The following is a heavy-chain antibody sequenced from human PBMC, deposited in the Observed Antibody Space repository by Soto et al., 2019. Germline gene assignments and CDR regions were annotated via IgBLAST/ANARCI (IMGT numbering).Heavy chain of an antibody. CDR1: GFAVRHNY. D-gene: IGHD3-10*01. Sequence: QLVESGGGLIQPGGSLRLSCTASGFAVRHNYMTWVRQAPGKGLEWVSLICGGDTAYADSVKGRFTISRHTSQNTLYLQMNSLRAEDTAVYYCARKTDSIPSGGDVWGKGTAVTVSS. J-gene: IGHJ6*04. CDR2: ICGGDT. CDR3: ARKTDSIPSGGDV. V-gene: IGHV3-53*04.